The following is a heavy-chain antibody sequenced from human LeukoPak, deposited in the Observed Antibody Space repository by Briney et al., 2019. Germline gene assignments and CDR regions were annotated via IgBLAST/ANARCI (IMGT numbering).Heavy chain of an antibody. D-gene: IGHD2-2*02. Sequence: GTSVKVSCKASGFTFTSSAMQWVRQARGQRLEGIGWIVVGSGNTNYAQKFQERVTITRDMSTSTAYMELSSLRYEDTAVYYCAADHSSSTSCYTRNYYYYMDVWGKGTTVTVSS. CDR2: IVVGSGNT. V-gene: IGHV1-58*02. CDR3: AADHSSSTSCYTRNYYYYMDV. CDR1: GFTFTSSA. J-gene: IGHJ6*03.